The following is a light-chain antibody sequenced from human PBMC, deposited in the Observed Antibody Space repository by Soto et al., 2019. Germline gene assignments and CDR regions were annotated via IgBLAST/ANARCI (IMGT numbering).Light chain of an antibody. CDR3: QQCHAYSLT. J-gene: IGKJ4*01. V-gene: IGKV1-5*03. CDR2: EAS. CDR1: QDIRNR. Sequence: DIQMHHPPSTLSPSVGDSVTITCRARQDIRNRLDWYQQKPGKAPKILIYEASTLASGVSSSFSGRGSWTEFTLTITNLQQDDFATYYCQQCHAYSLTFGGGTKIQIK.